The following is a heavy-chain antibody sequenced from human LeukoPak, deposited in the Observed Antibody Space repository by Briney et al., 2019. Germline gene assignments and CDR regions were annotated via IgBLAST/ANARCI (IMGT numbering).Heavy chain of an antibody. V-gene: IGHV4-59*02. CDR3: AKEASSTSGWYVDY. Sequence: PSETLSLTCTVSGGSVSSYSWSWIRQPPGKGLEWIGYMFYSGSTNYNPSLKSRVAISVDTSKNQFSLKLTSATAADTAVYYCAKEASSTSGWYVDYWGQGTLVTVSS. CDR1: GGSVSSYS. D-gene: IGHD6-19*01. CDR2: MFYSGST. J-gene: IGHJ4*02.